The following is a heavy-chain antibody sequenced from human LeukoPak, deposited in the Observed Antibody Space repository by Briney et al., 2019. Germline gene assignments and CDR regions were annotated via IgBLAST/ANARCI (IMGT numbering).Heavy chain of an antibody. CDR1: GGSISSSSYY. Sequence: SETLSLTCTVSGGSISSSSYYWGWIRQPPGKGLEWIGSIYYSGSTYYNPSLKSRVTISVDTSKNQFSLKLSSVTAADTAVYYCATSSSGSYYGTFDYWGQGTLVTVSS. V-gene: IGHV4-39*01. D-gene: IGHD3-10*01. CDR3: ATSSSGSYYGTFDY. CDR2: IYYSGST. J-gene: IGHJ4*02.